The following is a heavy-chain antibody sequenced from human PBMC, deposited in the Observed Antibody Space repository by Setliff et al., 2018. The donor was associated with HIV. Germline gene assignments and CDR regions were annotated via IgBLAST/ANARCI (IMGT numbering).Heavy chain of an antibody. CDR1: GDSVSSNSAA. D-gene: IGHD4-4*01. Sequence: SQTLSLTCAISGDSVSSNSAAWNWIRQSPSRGLEWLGRTYYRLGRTFYRSKWYNDYAVSVKGRITVNADTSKNQFSLKLSSVTAADTAVYYCARTPPSVTTFHLDRSYYFDYWGQGTLVTVSS. CDR2: TFYRSKWYN. V-gene: IGHV6-1*01. CDR3: ARTPPSVTTFHLDRSYYFDY. J-gene: IGHJ4*02.